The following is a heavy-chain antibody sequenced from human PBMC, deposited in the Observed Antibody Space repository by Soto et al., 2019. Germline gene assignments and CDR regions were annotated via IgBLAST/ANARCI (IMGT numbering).Heavy chain of an antibody. D-gene: IGHD2-15*01. CDR2: ISWNSGSI. Sequence: GGPLRLSCAASGFTFDDYAMHWVRQAPGKGLEWVSGISWNSGSIGYADSVKGRFTISRDNAKNSLYLQMNSLRAEDTALYYCAKDNGDGGYCSGGSCYSPGHYYYYMDVWGKGTTVTVSS. V-gene: IGHV3-9*01. J-gene: IGHJ6*03. CDR1: GFTFDDYA. CDR3: AKDNGDGGYCSGGSCYSPGHYYYYMDV.